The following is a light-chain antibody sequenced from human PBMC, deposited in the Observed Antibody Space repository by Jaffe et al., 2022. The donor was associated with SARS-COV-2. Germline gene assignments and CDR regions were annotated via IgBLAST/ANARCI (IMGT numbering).Light chain of an antibody. V-gene: IGLV7-46*01. Sequence: QAVVTQEPSLTVSPGGTVTLTCGSSTGGVTSSHYPYWFQQKPGQAPRTLIYDTSNKHSWTPARFSGSLLGGKAALTLSGAQPEDEADYYCLVSYSGAGGVFGGGTKLTVL. CDR1: TGGVTSSHY. J-gene: IGLJ3*02. CDR3: LVSYSGAGGV. CDR2: DTS.